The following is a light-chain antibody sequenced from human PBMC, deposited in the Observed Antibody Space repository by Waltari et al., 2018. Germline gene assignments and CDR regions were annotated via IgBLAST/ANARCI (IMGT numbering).Light chain of an antibody. CDR1: QSAYMN. J-gene: IGKJ4*01. Sequence: DIQLTKSPSALSASVGDRITITLRASQSAYMNLAWYQQKPGKAPKVLVHKASKLENGVPSRFSGSGSETEFTFTIISLQPDDLATYYCQQYNKLPVTFGGGTRVDVK. CDR3: QQYNKLPVT. V-gene: IGKV1-5*03. CDR2: KAS.